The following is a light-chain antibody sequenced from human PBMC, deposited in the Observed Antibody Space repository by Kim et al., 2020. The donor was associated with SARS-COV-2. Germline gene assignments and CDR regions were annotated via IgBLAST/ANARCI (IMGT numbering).Light chain of an antibody. CDR2: DVT. J-gene: IGLJ2*01. Sequence: QSALTQPRSVSGSPGQSVTISCTGTSSDVGAYNYVSWYQQPPGTAPKLMIHDVTKRPSGVPDRFSGSKSGNTASLTISGLQAEDEADYYCCSYAGSYSHVLFGGGTKVTVL. CDR3: CSYAGSYSHVL. CDR1: SSDVGAYNY. V-gene: IGLV2-11*01.